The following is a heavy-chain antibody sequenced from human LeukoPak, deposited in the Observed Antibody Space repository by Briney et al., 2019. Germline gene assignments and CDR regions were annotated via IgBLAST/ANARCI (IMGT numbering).Heavy chain of an antibody. Sequence: GSLRLSCVASGFTFSSYSTNWVRQAPGKGLQWISYISSSSNTIYYADSAKGRFTISRDNAKSSLYLQMNSLRAEDTALYYCAKSQLDDAFDIWGQGTMVTVSS. CDR2: ISSSSNTI. V-gene: IGHV3-48*04. CDR1: GFTFSSYS. J-gene: IGHJ3*02. CDR3: AKSQLDDAFDI. D-gene: IGHD6-13*01.